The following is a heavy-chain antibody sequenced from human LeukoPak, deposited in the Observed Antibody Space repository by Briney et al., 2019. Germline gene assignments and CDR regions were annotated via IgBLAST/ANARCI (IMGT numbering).Heavy chain of an antibody. V-gene: IGHV4-59*12. CDR2: IYYSGST. CDR3: ARASGVFSGSYYPYYYYYIDV. D-gene: IGHD1-26*01. CDR1: GGSISTYY. Sequence: SETLSLTCTVSGGSISTYYWTWIRQPPGKGLEWIGYIYYSGSTNYNPSLKSRVTISVDTSKNQFSLRLSSVTAADTAVYYCARASGVFSGSYYPYYYYYIDVWGKGTTVTVSS. J-gene: IGHJ6*03.